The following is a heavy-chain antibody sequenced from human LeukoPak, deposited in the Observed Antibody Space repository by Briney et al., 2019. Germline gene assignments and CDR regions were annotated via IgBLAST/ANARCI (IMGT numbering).Heavy chain of an antibody. Sequence: SETLSLTCAVYGGSFRGYYWSWIRQHPGKGLEWIGEINHSGSTTYNPSLKSRVTISVDTSKNQFSLKLSSVTAADTAVYYCARLTLWFGAPDWGQGTLVTVSS. V-gene: IGHV4-34*01. J-gene: IGHJ4*02. CDR1: GGSFRGYY. D-gene: IGHD3-10*01. CDR3: ARLTLWFGAPD. CDR2: INHSGST.